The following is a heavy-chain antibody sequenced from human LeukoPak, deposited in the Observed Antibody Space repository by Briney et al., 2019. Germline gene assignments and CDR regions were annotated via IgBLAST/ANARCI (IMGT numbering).Heavy chain of an antibody. CDR1: GFTFSTYS. CDR2: ISRSSSTI. CDR3: ARDRTSSGWYSFDY. D-gene: IGHD6-19*01. J-gene: IGHJ4*02. Sequence: GGSLRLSCAASGFTFSTYSMNWVRQAPGKGLEWASYISRSSSTIYYADPVKGRFTISRDNAKNSLYLQMNSLRDEDTAVYYCARDRTSSGWYSFDYWGQGTLVTVSS. V-gene: IGHV3-48*02.